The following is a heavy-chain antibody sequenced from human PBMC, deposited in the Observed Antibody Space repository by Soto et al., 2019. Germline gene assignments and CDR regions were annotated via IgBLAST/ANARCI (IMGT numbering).Heavy chain of an antibody. CDR2: IYYSGSI. Sequence: SETLSLTCTVSGGSISSDNYHWTWIRQSPGKGLEWIGYIYYSGSIFYNPSFKSRVTISVDTSKNQFSLRLSSVTAADTAVYFCAREDDGGDRDYYGLDVWGQGTTVTVSS. CDR1: GGSISSDNYH. V-gene: IGHV4-30-4*08. J-gene: IGHJ6*02. D-gene: IGHD2-21*02. CDR3: AREDDGGDRDYYGLDV.